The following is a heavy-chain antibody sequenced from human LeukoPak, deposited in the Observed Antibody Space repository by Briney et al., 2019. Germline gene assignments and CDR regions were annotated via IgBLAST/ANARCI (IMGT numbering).Heavy chain of an antibody. D-gene: IGHD4-17*01. V-gene: IGHV3-53*01. Sequence: GGSLRLSCAASGYTASSNYMSWVRQAPGKGLEWVSVIYSGSSADYADSVQGRFAISRDNSKNTLYLQMNSLRVEDTAVYFCARDPNGDYIGTFDMWGRGTMVSVSS. CDR2: IYSGSSA. CDR1: GYTASSNY. J-gene: IGHJ3*02. CDR3: ARDPNGDYIGTFDM.